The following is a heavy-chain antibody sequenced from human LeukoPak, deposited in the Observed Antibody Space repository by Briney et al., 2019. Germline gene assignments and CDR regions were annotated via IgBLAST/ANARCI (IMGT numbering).Heavy chain of an antibody. CDR2: MDPNTGHT. J-gene: IGHJ5*02. Sequence: ASVTVSCKASGFMFTNFDINWVRQASGLGLEWMGWMDPNTGHTGYARRFQGRVTLTRDTATSTAYMELRGLRSDDTAVYYCVRDGEGVGISVNYWFDPWGQGTLVTVSS. CDR1: GFMFTNFD. V-gene: IGHV1-8*02. CDR3: VRDGEGVGISVNYWFDP. D-gene: IGHD3-10*01.